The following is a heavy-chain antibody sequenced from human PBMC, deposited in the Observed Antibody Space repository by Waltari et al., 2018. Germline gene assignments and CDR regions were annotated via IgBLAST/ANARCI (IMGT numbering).Heavy chain of an antibody. J-gene: IGHJ6*02. CDR1: GFTFSAYS. CDR2: LVGIFT. Sequence: EVQLVESGGGLVQPGGSLRLSCAASGFTFSAYSMNWVRQAPGKGLEWVAYLVGIFTYADSVKGRFTIFRDNAKNSVYLQMNSLRDEDTAVYYCARFRYYYGSGCGMDVWGQGTTVTVSS. V-gene: IGHV3-48*02. CDR3: ARFRYYYGSGCGMDV. D-gene: IGHD3-10*01.